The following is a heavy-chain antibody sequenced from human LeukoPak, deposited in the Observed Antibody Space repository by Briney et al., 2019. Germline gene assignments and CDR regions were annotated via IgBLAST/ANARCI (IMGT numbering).Heavy chain of an antibody. V-gene: IGHV3-30-3*01. J-gene: IGHJ3*02. CDR2: ISYDGSNK. CDR3: ARDMGREGYYWYAFDI. Sequence: PGGSLRLSCAASGFTFSSYAMHWVRQAPGKGLEWVAVISYDGSNKYYADSVKGRFTISRDNSKNTLYLQMNSLRAEDTAIYYCARDMGREGYYWYAFDIWGQGTMVTVSS. CDR1: GFTFSSYA. D-gene: IGHD5-24*01.